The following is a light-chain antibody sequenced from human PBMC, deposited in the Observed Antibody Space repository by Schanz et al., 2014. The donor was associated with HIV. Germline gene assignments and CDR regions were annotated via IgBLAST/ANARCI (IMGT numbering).Light chain of an antibody. V-gene: IGLV2-8*01. CDR3: SSYAGSNSFV. Sequence: QSALAQPASASGSPGQSVTITCTGTSSDVGAYDYVSWYQQHPGKAPKLLISGVTERPSGVPNRFSGSKSGNSASLTVSGLQAEDEADYYCSSYAGSNSFVFGSGTEVTVL. CDR1: SSDVGAYDY. J-gene: IGLJ1*01. CDR2: GVT.